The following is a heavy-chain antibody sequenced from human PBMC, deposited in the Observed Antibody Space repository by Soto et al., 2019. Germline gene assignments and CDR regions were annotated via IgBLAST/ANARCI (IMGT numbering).Heavy chain of an antibody. V-gene: IGHV3-30-3*01. D-gene: IGHD3-22*01. CDR3: ARDRYYYDSSGYLGWFEP. J-gene: IGHJ5*02. CDR1: GFTFSSYA. CDR2: ISYDGSNK. Sequence: QVQLLESGGGVVQPGRSLRLSCAASGFTFSSYAMHWVRQAPGKGLEWVAVISYDGSNKYYADSVKGRFTISRDNSKNTLYLQMNSLRAEDTAVYYCARDRYYYDSSGYLGWFEPWGQGTLVTVST.